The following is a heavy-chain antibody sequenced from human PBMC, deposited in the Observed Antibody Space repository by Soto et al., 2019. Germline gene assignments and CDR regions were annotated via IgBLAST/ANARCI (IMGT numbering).Heavy chain of an antibody. V-gene: IGHV3-30-3*01. Sequence: GGSLRLSCAASGFTFSSYAMHWVRQAPGKGLEWVAVISYDGGNKYYADSVKGRFTISRDNSKNTLYLQMNSLRAEDTAVYYCARDRSGYDFYYYGMDVWGQGTTVTVSS. D-gene: IGHD5-12*01. CDR3: ARDRSGYDFYYYGMDV. CDR2: ISYDGGNK. CDR1: GFTFSSYA. J-gene: IGHJ6*02.